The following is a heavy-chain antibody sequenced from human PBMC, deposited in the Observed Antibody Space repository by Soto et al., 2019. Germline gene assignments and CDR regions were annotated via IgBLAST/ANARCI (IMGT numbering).Heavy chain of an antibody. CDR3: AKDFSPEGRSPDGFDI. D-gene: IGHD3-3*01. Sequence: SLRLSCEASGFSFSSHGMHWVRQAPGKGLEWVAVVSYDGSHTYSTDSVKGRFTISRDNSKNTLYLQMNSLRTEDTAVYYCAKDFSPEGRSPDGFDIWGQGTMVTVSS. CDR2: VSYDGSHT. V-gene: IGHV3-30*18. CDR1: GFSFSSHG. J-gene: IGHJ3*02.